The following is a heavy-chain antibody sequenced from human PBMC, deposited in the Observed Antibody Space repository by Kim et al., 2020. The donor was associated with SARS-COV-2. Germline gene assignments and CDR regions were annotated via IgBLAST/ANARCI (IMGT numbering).Heavy chain of an antibody. D-gene: IGHD6-6*01. CDR1: GFTFSNYA. CDR3: AREGRQLSY. Sequence: GGSLRLSCAASGFTFSNYAMSWVRQAPGKGLEWVSTIGNSGSTTYYADSVKGRFTFSRDNSKSTIYVQMNSLGAEDTAVYFCAREGRQLSYCGQGTLVSV. CDR2: IGNSGSTT. J-gene: IGHJ4*02. V-gene: IGHV3-23*01.